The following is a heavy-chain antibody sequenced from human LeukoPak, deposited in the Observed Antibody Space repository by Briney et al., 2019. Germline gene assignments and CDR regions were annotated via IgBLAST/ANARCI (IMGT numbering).Heavy chain of an antibody. J-gene: IGHJ4*02. Sequence: GSLRLSCAASGFTFSSYAMSWVRQAPGKGLEWVSVISNSGGSTFYADSVKGRFTISRDNSKNTLYLQMNSLRAEDTAVYYCAKRASGSGTSLYYFDYWGQGTLVTVSS. V-gene: IGHV3-23*01. CDR1: GFTFSSYA. D-gene: IGHD3-10*01. CDR2: ISNSGGST. CDR3: AKRASGSGTSLYYFDY.